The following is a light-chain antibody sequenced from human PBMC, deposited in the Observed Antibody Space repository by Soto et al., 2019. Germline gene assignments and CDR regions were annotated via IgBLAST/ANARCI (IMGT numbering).Light chain of an antibody. CDR3: QQYNNWPPLT. J-gene: IGKJ4*01. Sequence: EIVMTQSPATLSVSPGESATLSCRASQSVGSNLAWYQQKPGQAPRLLIYGASTRATGLPARFSGRGSGTEFTLTISSLQSEDFAVYYCQQYNNWPPLTFGGGTKVEIK. CDR1: QSVGSN. V-gene: IGKV3-15*01. CDR2: GAS.